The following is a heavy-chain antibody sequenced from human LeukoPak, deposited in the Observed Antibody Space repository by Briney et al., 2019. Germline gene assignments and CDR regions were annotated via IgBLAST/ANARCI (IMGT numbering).Heavy chain of an antibody. D-gene: IGHD3-9*01. CDR2: IYYSGST. Sequence: PSETLSLTCTVSGGSISRYYWSWIRQPPGKGLEWIGYIYYSGSTDYNPSLKSRVTISVDTSKNQFSLNLSSVTAADTAVYYCARQLVGEQFDYWGQGTLVTVSS. CDR1: GGSISRYY. J-gene: IGHJ4*02. CDR3: ARQLVGEQFDY. V-gene: IGHV4-59*08.